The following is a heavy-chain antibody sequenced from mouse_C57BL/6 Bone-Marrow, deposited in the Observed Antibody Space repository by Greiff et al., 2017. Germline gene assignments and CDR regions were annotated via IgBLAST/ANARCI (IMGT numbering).Heavy chain of an antibody. V-gene: IGHV1-26*01. D-gene: IGHD1-1*01. Sequence: EVMLQQSGPELVKPGASVKISCKASGYTFTDYYMNWVKQSHGKSLEWIGDINPNNGGTSYNQKFKGKATLTVDKSSSTAYMELRSLPSEDSAVYYWARERKFGYYGSSCAMDYWGQGTSVTVAS. J-gene: IGHJ4*01. CDR1: GYTFTDYY. CDR2: INPNNGGT. CDR3: ARERKFGYYGSSCAMDY.